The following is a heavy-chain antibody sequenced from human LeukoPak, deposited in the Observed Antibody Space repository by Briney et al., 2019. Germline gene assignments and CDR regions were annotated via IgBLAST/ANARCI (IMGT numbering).Heavy chain of an antibody. V-gene: IGHV3-49*03. Sequence: GGSLRLSCTASGFTFGDYFMNWFRQAPGKGLEWVGFIRSQAHGGTTEYAASVKGRFTISRDDSKSIAYLQMNSLKTDDTALYYCIRHRHSFNWFDPWGQGALVTVSP. CDR3: IRHRHSFNWFDP. J-gene: IGHJ5*02. D-gene: IGHD5-18*01. CDR2: IRSQAHGGTT. CDR1: GFTFGDYF.